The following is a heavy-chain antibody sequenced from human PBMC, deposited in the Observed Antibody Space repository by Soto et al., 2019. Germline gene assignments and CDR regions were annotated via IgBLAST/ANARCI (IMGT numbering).Heavy chain of an antibody. CDR2: IIPIFGTA. Sequence: QVQLVQSGAEVKKPGSSVKVSCKASGGTFSSYAISWVRQAPGQGLEWMGGIIPIFGTANYAQQFQGRVTITADESTSTVYMELSSLRSEDTAVYYCACPRSSYYYYGMDVWGQGATVTVS. CDR3: ACPRSSYYYYGMDV. J-gene: IGHJ6*02. D-gene: IGHD6-6*01. CDR1: GGTFSSYA. V-gene: IGHV1-69*12.